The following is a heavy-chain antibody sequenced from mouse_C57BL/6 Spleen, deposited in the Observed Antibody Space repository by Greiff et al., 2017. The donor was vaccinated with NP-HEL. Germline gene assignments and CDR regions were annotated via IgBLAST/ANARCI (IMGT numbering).Heavy chain of an antibody. V-gene: IGHV1-15*01. CDR2: IDPETGGT. J-gene: IGHJ2*01. CDR3: TRSWAYCSSYHFDC. Sequence: VQLQQSGAELVRPGASVTLSCKASGYTFTDYEMHWVKQTPVHGLEWIGAIDPETGGTAYNQKFKGKAILTADKSSSTAYMELRSLTSEDSAVYYCTRSWAYCSSYHFDCWGQGTTLTVSS. D-gene: IGHD1-1*01. CDR1: GYTFTDYE.